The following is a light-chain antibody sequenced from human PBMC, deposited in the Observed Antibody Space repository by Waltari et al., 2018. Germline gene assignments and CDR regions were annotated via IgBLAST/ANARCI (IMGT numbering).Light chain of an antibody. CDR1: SDINVGTYR. J-gene: IGLJ3*02. CDR2: YKSDSDK. CDR3: LIWHSSAWV. Sequence: QAVLTQPSSLSASPGASASPTCPLRSDINVGTYRITWYQQKPGSPPQYLLKYKSDSDKQQGSGVPSRFSGSKDASANAGILLISGLQSEDEADYYCLIWHSSAWVFGGGTKLTVL. V-gene: IGLV5-45*03.